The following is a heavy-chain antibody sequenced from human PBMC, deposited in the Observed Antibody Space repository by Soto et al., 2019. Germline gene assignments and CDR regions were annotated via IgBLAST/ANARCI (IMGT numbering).Heavy chain of an antibody. CDR2: IYHSGST. D-gene: IGHD6-19*01. V-gene: IGHV4-30-2*01. Sequence: QLQLQESGSGLVKPSQTLSLTCAVSGGSISSGGYSWSWIRQPPGKGLEWIGYIYHSGSTYYNPSRKSRVTISVDRSKNQFSLKLSSVTAADTAVYYCAKAGGLGAVAAAYWGQGTLVTVSS. CDR3: AKAGGLGAVAAAY. CDR1: GGSISSGGYS. J-gene: IGHJ4*02.